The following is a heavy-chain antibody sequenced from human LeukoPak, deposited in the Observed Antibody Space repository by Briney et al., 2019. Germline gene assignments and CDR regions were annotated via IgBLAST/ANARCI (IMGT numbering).Heavy chain of an antibody. CDR1: GGSISSYY. CDR2: FHYSGTT. J-gene: IGHJ4*02. V-gene: IGHV4-59*01. Sequence: SETLSLTCTVSGGSISSYYWSWIRQPPGKGLEWIGYFHYSGTTNYNPSLKSRVTISLDTSKNQFSLKLSSVTAADTAVYYCARARYYYASSGYTYYFDYWGQGTLVTVSS. D-gene: IGHD3-22*01. CDR3: ARARYYYASSGYTYYFDY.